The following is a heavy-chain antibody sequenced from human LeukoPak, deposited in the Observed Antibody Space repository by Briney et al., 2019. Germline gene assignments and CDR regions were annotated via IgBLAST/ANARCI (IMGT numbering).Heavy chain of an antibody. CDR3: ARVGTVDTAMVTLFGDLYYFDY. D-gene: IGHD5-18*01. J-gene: IGHJ4*02. V-gene: IGHV1-2*02. CDR2: INPNSGGT. CDR1: GYTFTGYY. Sequence: ASVKVSCKASGYTFTGYYMHWVRQARGQGLEWMGWINPNSGGTNYAQKFQGRVTMTRDTSISTAYMELSRLRSDDTAVYYCARVGTVDTAMVTLFGDLYYFDYWGQGTLVTVSS.